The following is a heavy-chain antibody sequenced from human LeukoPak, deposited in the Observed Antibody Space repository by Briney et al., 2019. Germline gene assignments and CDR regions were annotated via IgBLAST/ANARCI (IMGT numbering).Heavy chain of an antibody. CDR3: TTHLGYGSSTSCYTVDYFDY. D-gene: IGHD2-2*02. J-gene: IGHJ4*02. Sequence: GGSLRLSCAASGFTFSNAWMSWVRQAPGKGLEWVGRIKSKTDGGTTDYAAPVKGRFTISSDDSKNTLYLQMNSLKPEDTAVYYCTTHLGYGSSTSCYTVDYFDYWGQGTLVTVSS. V-gene: IGHV3-15*01. CDR2: IKSKTDGGTT. CDR1: GFTFSNAW.